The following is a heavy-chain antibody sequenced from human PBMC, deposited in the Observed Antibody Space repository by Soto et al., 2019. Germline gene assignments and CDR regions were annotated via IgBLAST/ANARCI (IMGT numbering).Heavy chain of an antibody. V-gene: IGHV1-69*06. Sequence: QVQLVQSGAEAKKPGSSVKVSCKTSGGTFSSDAISWVRQAPGQGLEWMGGIVPLFRTTNYAQKFQGRVTITADTSKYTVYMELSGLRSGDTAVYYCARGGYSSTWSNLLDRSGLDVWGQGTTVTVSS. CDR1: GGTFSSDA. CDR3: ARGGYSSTWSNLLDRSGLDV. J-gene: IGHJ6*02. D-gene: IGHD6-13*01. CDR2: IVPLFRTT.